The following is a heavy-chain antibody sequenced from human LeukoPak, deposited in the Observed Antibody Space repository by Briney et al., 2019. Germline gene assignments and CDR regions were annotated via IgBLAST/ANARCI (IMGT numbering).Heavy chain of an antibody. J-gene: IGHJ5*02. Sequence: SETLSLTCTVSGGSIISFYWSWIRQVPGKGLEWIGYIFYTGTTYYNPSLKSRVTISVDTSKNRFSLRLSSVTAADTAVYYCARESEAVAGSADNWFDPWGQGTLVTVSS. D-gene: IGHD6-19*01. CDR1: GGSIISFY. CDR3: ARESEAVAGSADNWFDP. V-gene: IGHV4-59*01. CDR2: IFYTGTT.